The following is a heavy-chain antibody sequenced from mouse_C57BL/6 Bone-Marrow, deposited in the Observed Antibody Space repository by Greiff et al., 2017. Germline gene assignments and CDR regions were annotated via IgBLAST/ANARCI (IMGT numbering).Heavy chain of an antibody. Sequence: VQLQQSGAELVRPGASVKLSCTASGFNIKDDYMHWVKQRPEQGLEWIGWIDPENGDTESASKFQGKATITADTSSNTAYLQLSSLPSEDTAVYYCTTVVRGFDYWGQGTTLTVSS. CDR2: IDPENGDT. CDR1: GFNIKDDY. V-gene: IGHV14-4*01. D-gene: IGHD1-1*01. J-gene: IGHJ2*01. CDR3: TTVVRGFDY.